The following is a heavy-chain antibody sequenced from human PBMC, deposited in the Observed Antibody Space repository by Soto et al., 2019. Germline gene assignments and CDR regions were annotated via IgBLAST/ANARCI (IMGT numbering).Heavy chain of an antibody. J-gene: IGHJ4*02. CDR2: IYYSGGT. Sequence: PSETLSLTCTVSGGSISSYYWSWIRQPPGKGLEWIGYIYYSGGTNYNPSLKSRLTISVDTSKNQFSLKLSSVTAADTAVYYCARSDHYYYDSSGYWDYWGQGTLVTVSS. CDR1: GGSISSYY. CDR3: ARSDHYYYDSSGYWDY. V-gene: IGHV4-59*08. D-gene: IGHD3-22*01.